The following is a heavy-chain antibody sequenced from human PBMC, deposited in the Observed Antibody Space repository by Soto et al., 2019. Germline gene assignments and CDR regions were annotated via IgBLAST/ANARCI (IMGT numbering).Heavy chain of an antibody. CDR3: ARDAPLFESNSYYSLY. Sequence: QVQLVQSGAEVKKPGSSVKVSCKASGGTFRNYGISWVRQAPGQGLEWVGGIIPIFGTAKYAQKFQGRVTITADESTTPAYWGLRSLKSENTAVYYCARDAPLFESNSYYSLYGGQGTLVTFSS. J-gene: IGHJ4*02. D-gene: IGHD2-15*01. CDR1: GGTFRNYG. V-gene: IGHV1-69*01. CDR2: IIPIFGTA.